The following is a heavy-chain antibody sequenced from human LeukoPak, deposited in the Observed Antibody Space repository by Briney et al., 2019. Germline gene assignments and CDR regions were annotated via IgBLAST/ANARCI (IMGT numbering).Heavy chain of an antibody. CDR1: GFIFSNYA. CDR3: ATSGLSRFGF. CDR2: FSGSGGST. V-gene: IGHV3-23*01. D-gene: IGHD2/OR15-2a*01. Sequence: PGGSLRLSCATSGFIFSNYAMSWVRQAPGKGLEWVSAFSGSGGSTYYADSVKGRFTISRDNSKNTLYLQMNSLRAGDTAVYYCATSGLSRFGFWGQGTLVTVSS. J-gene: IGHJ4*02.